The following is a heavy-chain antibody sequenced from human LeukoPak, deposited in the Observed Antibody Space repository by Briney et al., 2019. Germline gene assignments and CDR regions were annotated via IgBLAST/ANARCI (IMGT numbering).Heavy chain of an antibody. J-gene: IGHJ5*02. CDR3: AKHLTNAYYDMIWFDP. D-gene: IGHD3-22*01. V-gene: IGHV4-59*11. CDR1: GGSISSHY. Sequence: SETLSLTCAVPGGSISSHYWSWIRQPPGKGLEWIGYIYYSGSTNYNPSLRRRVTISVDTSKNQFSLKLSSVTAADTAVYYCAKHLTNAYYDMIWFDPWGQGTLVTVSS. CDR2: IYYSGST.